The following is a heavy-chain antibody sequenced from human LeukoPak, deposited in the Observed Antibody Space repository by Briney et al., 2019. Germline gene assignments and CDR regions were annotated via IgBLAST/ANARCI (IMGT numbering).Heavy chain of an antibody. D-gene: IGHD4-17*01. V-gene: IGHV5-51*01. CDR1: GYSFTSYW. CDR2: IYPGDSDT. CDR3: ARRPRTLTTVTTWFDP. Sequence: GESLQISCQGSGYSFTSYWIGWVRQMPGKGLEWMGIIYPGDSDTRYSPSFQGQVTISADKSISTAYLQWSSLKASDTAMYYCARRPRTLTTVTTWFDPWGQGTLVTVSS. J-gene: IGHJ5*02.